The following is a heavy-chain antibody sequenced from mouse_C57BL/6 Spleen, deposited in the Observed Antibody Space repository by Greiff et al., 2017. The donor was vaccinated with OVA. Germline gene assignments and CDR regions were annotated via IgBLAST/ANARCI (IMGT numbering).Heavy chain of an antibody. CDR2: IRSKSSNYAT. Sequence: EVQLVESGGGLVQPKGSLKLSCAASGFTFNTYAMHWVRQAPGKGLEWVARIRSKSSNYATYYADSVKDRFTISRDDSQSMLYLQMNNLKTEDTAMYYCGREADSSGYGAWFAYWGQGTLVTVSA. J-gene: IGHJ3*01. V-gene: IGHV10-3*01. CDR3: GREADSSGYGAWFAY. D-gene: IGHD3-2*02. CDR1: GFTFNTYA.